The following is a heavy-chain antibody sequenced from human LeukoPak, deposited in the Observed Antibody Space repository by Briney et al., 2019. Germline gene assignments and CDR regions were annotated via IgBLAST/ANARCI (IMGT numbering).Heavy chain of an antibody. D-gene: IGHD3-3*01. J-gene: IGHJ4*02. CDR2: SIPILGME. CDR3: AGPKIDYDFWSGYLYYFDY. Sequence: SVKVSCKASGGTFSSYTISWVRQAPGQGLEWMGRSIPILGMENYAQKFQGRVKITADKSTSTAYMELSSLRSEDTDVYYCAGPKIDYDFWSGYLYYFDYWGQGTLVTVSS. CDR1: GGTFSSYT. V-gene: IGHV1-69*02.